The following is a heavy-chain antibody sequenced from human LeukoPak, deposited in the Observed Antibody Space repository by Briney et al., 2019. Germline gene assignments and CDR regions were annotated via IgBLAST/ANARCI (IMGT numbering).Heavy chain of an antibody. J-gene: IGHJ4*02. V-gene: IGHV3-7*01. CDR2: IKQDGSEK. D-gene: IGHD6-13*01. CDR1: GFTFSDYA. CDR3: ASSRFSSAAAGY. Sequence: GGSLRLSCAASGFTFSDYAMSWVRQAPGKGLEWVANIKQDGSEKYYVDSVKGRFTISRDNAKNSLYLQMNSLRAEDTAVYYCASSRFSSAAAGYWGQGTLVTVSS.